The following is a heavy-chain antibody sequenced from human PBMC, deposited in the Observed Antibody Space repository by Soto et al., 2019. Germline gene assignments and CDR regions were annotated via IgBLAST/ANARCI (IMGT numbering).Heavy chain of an antibody. CDR3: AKGRRAGGNYGFYSDF. Sequence: LRLSCAASGFTFSSYGMTWVRQAPGNGLEWVSFSSATGAGTYYADSVKGRFTISRDNSKNTLYLQMSSLRADDTAVYYCAKGRRAGGNYGFYSDFWGQGALVTVSS. CDR1: GFTFSSYG. CDR2: SSATGAGT. V-gene: IGHV3-23*01. D-gene: IGHD1-7*01. J-gene: IGHJ4*02.